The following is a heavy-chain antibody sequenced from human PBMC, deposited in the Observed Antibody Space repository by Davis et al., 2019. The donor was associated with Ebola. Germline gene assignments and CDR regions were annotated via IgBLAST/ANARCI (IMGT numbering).Heavy chain of an antibody. D-gene: IGHD2/OR15-2a*01. CDR2: ISGSGGST. CDR1: GFTFSSYA. CDR3: AKDLQSYNFSPRYYYYGMDV. V-gene: IGHV3-23*01. Sequence: PGGSLRLSCAASGFTFSSYAMSWVRQAPGKGLEWVSAISGSGGSTYYADSVKGRFTISRDNSKNTLYLQMNSLRAEDTAVYYCAKDLQSYNFSPRYYYYGMDVWGQGTTVTVSS. J-gene: IGHJ6*02.